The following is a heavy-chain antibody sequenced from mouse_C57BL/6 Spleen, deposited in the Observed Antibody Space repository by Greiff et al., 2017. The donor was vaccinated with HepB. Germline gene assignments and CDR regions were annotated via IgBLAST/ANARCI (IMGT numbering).Heavy chain of an antibody. Sequence: QVQLKQPGAELVKPGASVKMSCKASGYTFTSYWITWVKQRPGQGLEWIGDIYPGSGSTNYNEKFKSKATLTVEKSSSTVYLELSRLTSDDSAVYYCAVISFAYWGQGTLVTVSA. CDR3: AVISFAY. J-gene: IGHJ3*01. CDR2: IYPGSGST. CDR1: GYTFTSYW. V-gene: IGHV1-55*01.